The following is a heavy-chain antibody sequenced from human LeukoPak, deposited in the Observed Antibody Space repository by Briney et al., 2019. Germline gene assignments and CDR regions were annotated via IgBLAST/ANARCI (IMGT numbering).Heavy chain of an antibody. CDR2: IWYDGSNK. V-gene: IGHV3-33*08. CDR3: ARDKYNWNYRGAYGY. J-gene: IGHJ4*02. D-gene: IGHD1-7*01. CDR1: GFTFTNYG. Sequence: GTSLRLSCEASGFTFTNYGMHWVRQAPGKGLEWVAVIWYDGSNKYYADSVKGRFTISRDNSKNTLYLQMNSLRAEDTAVYYCARDKYNWNYRGAYGYWGQGTLVTVSS.